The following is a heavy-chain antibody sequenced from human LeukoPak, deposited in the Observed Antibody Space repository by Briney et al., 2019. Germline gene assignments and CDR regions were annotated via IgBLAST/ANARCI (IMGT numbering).Heavy chain of an antibody. CDR2: ISWEGHTT. CDR1: GFTFDDYA. V-gene: IGHV3-43*01. J-gene: IGHJ4*02. CDR3: TRDTDYGSATNYFDS. D-gene: IGHD3-10*01. Sequence: PGGSLRLSCAASGFTFDDYAMHWVRQAPGKGLEWVALISWEGHTTYYADSVRGRFTISRDNSKNSLYLQMNSLRTEDTAFYYCTRDTDYGSATNYFDSWGQGTLVSVS.